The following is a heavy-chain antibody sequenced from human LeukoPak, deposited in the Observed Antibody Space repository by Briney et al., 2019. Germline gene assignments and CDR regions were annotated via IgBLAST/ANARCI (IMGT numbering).Heavy chain of an antibody. Sequence: GASVKVSCKASGYTFTSYGISWVRQAPGQGPEWMGWISAYNGNANYAQELQGRVTMTTDTSTSTAYMELRSLRSDDTAVYYCARDPRSYYDSTIAFDYWGQGTLVTVSS. CDR3: ARDPRSYYDSTIAFDY. D-gene: IGHD3-22*01. CDR2: ISAYNGNA. J-gene: IGHJ4*02. V-gene: IGHV1-18*01. CDR1: GYTFTSYG.